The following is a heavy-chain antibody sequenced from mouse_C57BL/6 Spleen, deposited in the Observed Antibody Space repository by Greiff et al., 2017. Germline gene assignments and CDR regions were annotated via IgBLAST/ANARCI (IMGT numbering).Heavy chain of an antibody. J-gene: IGHJ3*01. V-gene: IGHV1-52*01. CDR1: GYTFTSYW. CDR2: IDPSDSET. Sequence: VQLQQPGAELVRPGSSVKLSCKASGYTFTSYWMHWVKQRPIQGLEWIGNIDPSDSETHYNQKFKDKATLTVDKSSSTAYMQLSSLTSEDSAVYYCASMDYGYDGGFAYWGQGTLVTVSA. CDR3: ASMDYGYDGGFAY. D-gene: IGHD2-2*01.